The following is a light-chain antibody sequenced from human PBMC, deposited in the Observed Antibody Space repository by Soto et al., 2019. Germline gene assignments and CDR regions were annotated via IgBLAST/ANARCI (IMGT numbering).Light chain of an antibody. CDR2: GAS. Sequence: EIVFTQSPSTLSVSPGGRATLSCRASQSVGNNVAWYHQKPGQAPRLLIYGASTRASGIPARFSGSGYGRDFILTISSLQAEDVGVYHCQQHNNWPPWTFGQGTKVDIK. CDR1: QSVGNN. J-gene: IGKJ1*01. CDR3: QQHNNWPPWT. V-gene: IGKV3-15*01.